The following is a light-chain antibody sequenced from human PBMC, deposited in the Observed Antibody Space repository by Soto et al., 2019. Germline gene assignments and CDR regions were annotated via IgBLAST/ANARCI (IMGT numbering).Light chain of an antibody. V-gene: IGKV1-9*01. CDR1: QGISSY. Sequence: DIQLTQSPSFLSASVGVRVTITCRASQGISSYLAWYQQKPGKAPKLLIYAASTLQSGVPSRFSGSGSGTEFTLTISSLQPEDFATYYSQQLNSYPPTFGPGTKVDIK. CDR2: AAS. J-gene: IGKJ3*01. CDR3: QQLNSYPPT.